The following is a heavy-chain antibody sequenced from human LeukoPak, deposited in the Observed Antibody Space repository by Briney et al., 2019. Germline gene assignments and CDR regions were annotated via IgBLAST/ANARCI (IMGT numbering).Heavy chain of an antibody. CDR2: ITSDGSST. D-gene: IGHD1-26*01. J-gene: IGHJ4*02. V-gene: IGHV3-74*01. CDR3: ARGMPTNFDY. Sequence: GGSLRLSCAASGFTFSSYWMHWVRQAPGKGLDWVTRITSDGSSTSSADSVKGRFTISRDNAKNTLYLQMNSLRVEDTAVYYCARGMPTNFDYWGQGALVTVSS. CDR1: GFTFSSYW.